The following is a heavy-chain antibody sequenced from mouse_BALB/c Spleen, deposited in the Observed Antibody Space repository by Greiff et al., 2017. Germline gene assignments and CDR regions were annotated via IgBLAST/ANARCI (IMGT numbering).Heavy chain of an antibody. Sequence: EVKLMESGPGLVKPSQSLSLTCTVTGYSITSDYAWYWIRQFPGNKLEWMGYISYSGSTSYNPSLKSRISITRDTSKNQFFLQLNSVTTEDTATYCCAEVTTVVAPAMDYWGQGTSVTVSS. D-gene: IGHD1-1*01. V-gene: IGHV3-2*02. J-gene: IGHJ4*01. CDR2: ISYSGST. CDR3: AEVTTVVAPAMDY. CDR1: GYSITSDYA.